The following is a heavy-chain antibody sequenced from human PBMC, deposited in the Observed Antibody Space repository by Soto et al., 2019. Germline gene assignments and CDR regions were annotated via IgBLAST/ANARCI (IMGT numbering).Heavy chain of an antibody. J-gene: IGHJ4*02. V-gene: IGHV4-34*01. CDR1: GKSLSGYY. Sequence: QVQLQQWGAGLLKPSETLSLTCAVYGKSLSGYYWSWIRQPPGKALEWIGEINHSGNTNYNPSLKSRVTISVGTSKNQLCLNLSSVTAAATAMYYCARHHVRGRTIAGAAEFWGQGTLVSVSS. D-gene: IGHD1-26*01. CDR2: INHSGNT. CDR3: ARHHVRGRTIAGAAEF.